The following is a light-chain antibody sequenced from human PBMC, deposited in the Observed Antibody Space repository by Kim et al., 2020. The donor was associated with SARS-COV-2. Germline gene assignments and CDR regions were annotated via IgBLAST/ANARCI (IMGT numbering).Light chain of an antibody. V-gene: IGLV2-14*03. Sequence: QSTTTSSAATSSDVGRYNVVCWHQHPPGAPPLLLIRNASPRPSVFSDRFSCSTAGNASALTISGLQAEDEADYYCCSFTTSYPLVFGGGTQLTVL. J-gene: IGLJ3*02. CDR1: SSDVGRYNV. CDR2: NAS. CDR3: CSFTTSYPLV.